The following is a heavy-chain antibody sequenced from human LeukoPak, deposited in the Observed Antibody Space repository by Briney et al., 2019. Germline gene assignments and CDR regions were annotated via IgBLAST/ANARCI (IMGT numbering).Heavy chain of an antibody. V-gene: IGHV3-7*01. CDR1: GFTFGDYA. CDR2: IKQDESEK. D-gene: IGHD3-9*01. CDR3: ARPLTGYGAFDY. Sequence: GGSLRLSCTASGFTFGDYAMSWVRQAPGKGLEWVANIKQDESEKYYVDSVKGRFTISRDNAKNSLFLQMKSLRAEDTAVYYCARPLTGYGAFDYWGQGILVTVSS. J-gene: IGHJ4*02.